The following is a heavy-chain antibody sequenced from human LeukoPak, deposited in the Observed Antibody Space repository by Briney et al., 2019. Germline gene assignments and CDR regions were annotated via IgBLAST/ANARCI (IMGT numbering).Heavy chain of an antibody. CDR3: ARGEEHGSGTVQFDY. J-gene: IGHJ4*02. D-gene: IGHD3-10*01. CDR1: GGSISSSNW. Sequence: AETLSLTCAVSGGSISSSNWWSWVRQPPGKGLEWIGEVYHGGSTNFNPSLKSRVTISVDRSKNQFSLRLSSVTAADTAVYYCARGEEHGSGTVQFDYWGQGTMDSVSS. V-gene: IGHV4-4*02. CDR2: VYHGGST.